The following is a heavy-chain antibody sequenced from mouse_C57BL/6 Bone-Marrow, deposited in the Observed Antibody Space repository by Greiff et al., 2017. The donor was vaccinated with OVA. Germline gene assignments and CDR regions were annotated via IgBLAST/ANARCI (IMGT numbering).Heavy chain of an antibody. J-gene: IGHJ2*01. Sequence: QVQLQQPGAELVRPGSSVKLSCKASGYTFTSYWMHWVKQRPIQGLEWIGNIDPSDSETHYNQKFKDKATLTVDKSSSTAYMQLSSLTSEDSAVYYCARGDGNYIGYFDYWGKGTTLTVSS. CDR2: IDPSDSET. CDR1: GYTFTSYW. D-gene: IGHD2-1*01. V-gene: IGHV1-52*01. CDR3: ARGDGNYIGYFDY.